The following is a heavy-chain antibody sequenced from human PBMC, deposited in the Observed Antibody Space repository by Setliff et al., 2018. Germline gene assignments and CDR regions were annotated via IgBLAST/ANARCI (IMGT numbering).Heavy chain of an antibody. J-gene: IGHJ5*02. CDR3: AKNGFGVVALGVNNWFDP. CDR1: RFTFSSYG. D-gene: IGHD3-10*01. CDR2: IWYDGSNK. V-gene: IGHV3-33*06. Sequence: GGSLRLSCVASRFTFSSYGMHWVRQAPGKGLEWVAVIWYDGSNKYYADSVKGRFTISRDNSKNTLYLQMNSLRAEDTAVYYCAKNGFGVVALGVNNWFDPWGQGTLVTVSS.